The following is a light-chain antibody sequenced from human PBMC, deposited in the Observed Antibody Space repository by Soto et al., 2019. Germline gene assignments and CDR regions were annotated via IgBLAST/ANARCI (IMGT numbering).Light chain of an antibody. CDR2: DVS. CDR1: SSDIGDSNY. V-gene: IGLV2-14*03. CDR3: SSCRSSSTSYV. J-gene: IGLJ1*01. Sequence: QSVLTQPASVSGSPGQSVTISCTGTSSDIGDSNYVSWYQQHPGKAPKLVIYDVSNRPSGVSNRFSGSKSANTASLTISGLQDDDEADYYCSSCRSSSTSYVFGTGTKVTVL.